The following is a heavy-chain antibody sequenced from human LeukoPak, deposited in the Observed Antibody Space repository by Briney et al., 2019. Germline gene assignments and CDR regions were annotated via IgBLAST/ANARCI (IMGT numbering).Heavy chain of an antibody. J-gene: IGHJ5*02. CDR2: LYHSGST. V-gene: IGHV4-38-2*02. Sequence: SETLSLTCTVSGYSISSGDDLGWIRQPPGNGLEWGGSLYHSGSTYCNPSLKRRVTISVDTSKNHVSLNLRSVTAADSGVYYCARSNGRVSWLDPWGQGTMVTVSS. D-gene: IGHD4-11*01. CDR3: ARSNGRVSWLDP. CDR1: GYSISSGDD.